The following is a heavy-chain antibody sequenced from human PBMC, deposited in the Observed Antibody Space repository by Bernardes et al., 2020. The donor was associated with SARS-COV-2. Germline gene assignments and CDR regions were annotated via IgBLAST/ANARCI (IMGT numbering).Heavy chain of an antibody. Sequence: SETLSLTCAVYGGSFSGYYWSWIRQPPGKGLEWIGEINHSGSTNYNPSLKSRVTISVDTSKNQFSLKLNSVTAADTAVYYCARGGNGDSGPKRVYFQHWGQGTLVTVSS. CDR2: INHSGST. J-gene: IGHJ1*01. D-gene: IGHD4-17*01. CDR3: ARGGNGDSGPKRVYFQH. V-gene: IGHV4-34*01. CDR1: GGSFSGYY.